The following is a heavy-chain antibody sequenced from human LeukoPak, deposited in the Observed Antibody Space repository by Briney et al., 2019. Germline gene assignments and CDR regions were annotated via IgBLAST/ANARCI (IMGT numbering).Heavy chain of an antibody. D-gene: IGHD3-10*01. CDR3: ARVWSGSGSNVDY. V-gene: IGHV4-39*07. Sequence: PSETLSLTCTVSGGSISSSSYYWGWIRQPPGKGLERIGSIYYSGSTYYNPSLKSRVTISVDTSKNQFSLKLSSVTAADTAVYCCARVWSGSGSNVDYWGQGTLVTVSS. CDR2: IYYSGST. J-gene: IGHJ4*02. CDR1: GGSISSSSYY.